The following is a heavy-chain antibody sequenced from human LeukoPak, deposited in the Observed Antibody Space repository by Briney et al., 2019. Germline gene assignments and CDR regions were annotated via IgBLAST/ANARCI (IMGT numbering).Heavy chain of an antibody. D-gene: IGHD3-16*01. CDR3: ARFGSLREPILDY. Sequence: SETLSLTCTVSGGSISSSSYYWGWFRQPPGKGLEWIGNIYYSGSTYYNPSLKSRVTISVDTSKNQFSLNLSSVTAAATAVYYCARFGSLREPILDYWGQGTLVTVSS. CDR2: IYYSGST. J-gene: IGHJ4*02. CDR1: GGSISSSSYY. V-gene: IGHV4-39*07.